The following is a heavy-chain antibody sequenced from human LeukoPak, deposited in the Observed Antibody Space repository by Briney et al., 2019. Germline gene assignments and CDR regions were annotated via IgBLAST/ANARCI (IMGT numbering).Heavy chain of an antibody. CDR1: GFSFSTYW. J-gene: IGHJ4*02. V-gene: IGHV3-7*04. CDR3: ARNMGDY. CDR2: IKQDGSEK. Sequence: GRSLRLSCAASGFSFSTYWMTWVRQAPGKGLEWVANIKQDGSEKNYVDSVKGRFTISRDNAKNSLSLQMDSLRAEDTALYYCARNMGDYWGQGTLVTVSS. D-gene: IGHD2/OR15-2a*01.